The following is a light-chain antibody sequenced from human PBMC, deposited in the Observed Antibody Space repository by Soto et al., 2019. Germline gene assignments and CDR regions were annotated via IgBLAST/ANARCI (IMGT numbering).Light chain of an antibody. Sequence: QSVLTQPPSVSEAPRQRVTISCSGSRSNIGKNAVNWYQQLPGKDPKLLIYYDDLLPSGVSDRFSGSKSGTSASLAISGLQSEDEADYYCAAWDDSLHGLVFGGGTKLTVL. CDR1: RSNIGKNA. J-gene: IGLJ2*01. V-gene: IGLV1-36*01. CDR3: AAWDDSLHGLV. CDR2: YDD.